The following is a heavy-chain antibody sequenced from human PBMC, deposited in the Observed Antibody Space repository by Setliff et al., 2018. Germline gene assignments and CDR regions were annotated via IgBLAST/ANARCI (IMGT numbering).Heavy chain of an antibody. Sequence: SETLSLTCTVSGGSLSSYYWSWIRQPPGKGLEWIGHIYYSGTTNYNASLKNRVTLSVDTSNNQFSLKVSSVTAADTAVYYCARAPPNRYSGSYEYFYMDVWGKGTTVTVSS. CDR1: GGSLSSYY. CDR2: IYYSGTT. D-gene: IGHD1-26*01. V-gene: IGHV4-59*08. CDR3: ARAPPNRYSGSYEYFYMDV. J-gene: IGHJ6*03.